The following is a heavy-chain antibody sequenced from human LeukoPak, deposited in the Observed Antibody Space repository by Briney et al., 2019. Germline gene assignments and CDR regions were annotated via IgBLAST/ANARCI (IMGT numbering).Heavy chain of an antibody. D-gene: IGHD4-23*01. Sequence: PGGSLRLSCAASGFTFSSYGMHWVRRAPGKGLVWVSRINSDGSSTNYADSVKGRFTISRDNAKNTLYLQMNNLRAEDTAVYYCSSGNSHAFDIWGQGTMVTVSS. J-gene: IGHJ3*02. V-gene: IGHV3-74*01. CDR1: GFTFSSYG. CDR3: SSGNSHAFDI. CDR2: INSDGSST.